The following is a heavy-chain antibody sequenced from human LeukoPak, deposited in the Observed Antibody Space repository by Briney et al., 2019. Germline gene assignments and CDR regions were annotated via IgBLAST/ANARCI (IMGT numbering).Heavy chain of an antibody. V-gene: IGHV1-8*01. CDR1: GYTFTSYD. CDR2: MNPNSGNT. CDR3: AKYCSSTSCPEDY. J-gene: IGHJ4*02. Sequence: EASVKVSCKASGYTFTSYDINWVRQATGQGLEWMGWMNPNSGNTGYAQKFQGRVTMTRNTSISTAYMELSSLRSEDTAVYYCAKYCSSTSCPEDYWGQGTLVTVSS. D-gene: IGHD2-2*01.